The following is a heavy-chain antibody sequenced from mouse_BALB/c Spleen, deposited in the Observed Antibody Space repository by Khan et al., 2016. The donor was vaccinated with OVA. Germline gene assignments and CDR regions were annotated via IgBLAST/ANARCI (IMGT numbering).Heavy chain of an antibody. D-gene: IGHD1-1*02. V-gene: IGHV1-7*01. CDR2: INPDTGYT. J-gene: IGHJ3*01. Sequence: QVQLQQSGAGLAKPGASVTMSCKASGYTFTSYWMHWVKQRPGQGLEWIGYINPDTGYTEFNQKLKDKATLTTDKSSSTAYLQLSSLTSEDSADYYCTRRELCGTFAYWGQGTLVTVSA. CDR1: GYTFTSYW. CDR3: TRRELCGTFAY.